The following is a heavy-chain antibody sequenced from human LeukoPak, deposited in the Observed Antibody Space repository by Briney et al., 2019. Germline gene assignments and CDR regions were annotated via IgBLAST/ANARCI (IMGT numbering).Heavy chain of an antibody. CDR3: ARVPGRRGSYGYFDY. V-gene: IGHV3-30-3*01. CDR1: GFTFSSYA. J-gene: IGHJ4*02. CDR2: ISYDGSNK. Sequence: GGSLRLSCAASGFTFSSYAMHWVRQAPGKGLEWVAVISYDGSNKYYADSVKGRFTISRDNSKNTLYLQMNSLRAEDTAVHYCARVPGRRGSYGYFDYWGQGTLVTVST. D-gene: IGHD1-26*01.